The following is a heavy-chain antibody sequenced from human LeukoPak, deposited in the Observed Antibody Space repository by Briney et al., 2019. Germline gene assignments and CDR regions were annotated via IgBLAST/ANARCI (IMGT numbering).Heavy chain of an antibody. Sequence: ASVKVSCKASGYTFTSYDINWVRQATGQGREWMGWMNPNSGNTGYAQKFQGRVTMTRNTSISTAYLELSSLRSDDTAVYYCARYITMVRGVIEKSPYNWFDPWGQGTLVTVSS. J-gene: IGHJ5*02. CDR2: MNPNSGNT. D-gene: IGHD3-10*01. CDR3: ARYITMVRGVIEKSPYNWFDP. V-gene: IGHV1-8*01. CDR1: GYTFTSYD.